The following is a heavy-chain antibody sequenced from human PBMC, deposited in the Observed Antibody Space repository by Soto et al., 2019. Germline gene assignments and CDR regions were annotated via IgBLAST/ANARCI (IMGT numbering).Heavy chain of an antibody. CDR1: GFTFSSYG. CDR3: AKNGIGDYYGMDV. D-gene: IGHD3-16*01. CDR2: ISYDGSNK. J-gene: IGHJ6*02. V-gene: IGHV3-30*18. Sequence: QVQLVESGGGVVQPGRSLRLSCAASGFTFSSYGMHWVRQAPGKGLEWVAVISYDGSNKYYADSVKGRFTISRDNSKNTLYLQMNSLRAEDTAVYYCAKNGIGDYYGMDVWGQGTTVTVSS.